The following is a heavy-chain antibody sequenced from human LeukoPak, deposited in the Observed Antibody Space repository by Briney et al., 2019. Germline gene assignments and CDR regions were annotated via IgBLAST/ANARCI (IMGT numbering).Heavy chain of an antibody. Sequence: SETLSLTCTVSGGSISSSSHCWGWIRQPPGKGLEGIGSMYYRGSTYHNPSLKSRVTISVDTSKNQFSLKLSSVTAADTAVYYCATTTIRLGYWGQGTLVTVSS. V-gene: IGHV4-39*07. D-gene: IGHD1-26*01. CDR2: MYYRGST. J-gene: IGHJ4*02. CDR3: ATTTIRLGY. CDR1: GGSISSSSHC.